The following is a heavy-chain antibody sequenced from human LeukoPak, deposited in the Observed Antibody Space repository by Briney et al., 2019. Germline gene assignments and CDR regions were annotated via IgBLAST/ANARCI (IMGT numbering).Heavy chain of an antibody. CDR3: ATDLDYGGYSHYDF. CDR2: IKSDGKSI. CDR1: GFTFSSYW. D-gene: IGHD4-23*01. V-gene: IGHV3-74*03. J-gene: IGHJ4*02. Sequence: GGSLRLSCAASGFTFSSYWMHWVRQAPGKGLVWVSRIKSDGKSIMYANSVKGRFTISRDNAKNTLWLQMNSLRVEDTAVYYCATDLDYGGYSHYDFWGQGTLVTVSS.